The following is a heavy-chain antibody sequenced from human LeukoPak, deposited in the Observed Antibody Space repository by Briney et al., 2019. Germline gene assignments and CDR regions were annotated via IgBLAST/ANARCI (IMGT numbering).Heavy chain of an antibody. CDR1: GFTFGSYG. J-gene: IGHJ1*01. D-gene: IGHD3-22*01. CDR2: ITPNADRT. CDR3: AIMHGYYDGSGYWVQ. Sequence: PGGSLTLSCAASGFTFGSYGMSWVRQAPGKGLEWVSFITPNADRTSYADSVEGRFTISRDNPRNTLYMQMNSLRDEDTALYYCAIMHGYYDGSGYWVQWGQGNLVTVSS. V-gene: IGHV3-23*01.